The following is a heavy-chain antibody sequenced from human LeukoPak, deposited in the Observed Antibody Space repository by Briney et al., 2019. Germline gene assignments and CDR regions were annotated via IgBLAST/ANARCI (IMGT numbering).Heavy chain of an antibody. CDR1: GFTFDDYA. Sequence: GGSLRLSCAASGFTFDDYAMHWVRQAPGKGLEWVSLISWDGGSTYYADSVKGRFTISRDNSKSSLYLQMNSLRAEDTALYYCAKDMGIVGARDAFDIWGQGTMVTVSS. V-gene: IGHV3-43D*03. CDR3: AKDMGIVGARDAFDI. J-gene: IGHJ3*02. CDR2: ISWDGGST. D-gene: IGHD1-26*01.